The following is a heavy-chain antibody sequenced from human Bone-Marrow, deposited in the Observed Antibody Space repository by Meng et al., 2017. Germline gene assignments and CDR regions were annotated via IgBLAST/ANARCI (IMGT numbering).Heavy chain of an antibody. CDR3: SRESTGRLDY. V-gene: IGHV3-23*01. Sequence: ELQRCAVGGGCGQPGGSLRLPWDASRFTSSSHSMSWFRQAPGKGLEWVSAISGSGGSTYSADAVKGRFTVSRDNSNNILYLQMNSLRIEDTTVDYCSRESTGRLDYWGQGTLVTVSS. J-gene: IGHJ4*02. D-gene: IGHD4-17*01. CDR2: ISGSGGST. CDR1: RFTSSSHS.